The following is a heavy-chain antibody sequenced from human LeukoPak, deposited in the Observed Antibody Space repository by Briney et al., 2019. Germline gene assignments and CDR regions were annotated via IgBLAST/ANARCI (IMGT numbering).Heavy chain of an antibody. CDR1: GYTFTGYY. J-gene: IGHJ4*02. Sequence: ASVKVSCKASGYTFTGYYIHWVRQAPGQGLEWMGRINPSTGGTNYPQNFQGRVTMTRDTSISTAYMELSRLRSDDTAVYYRARAYYYDTSGYYVHFDDWGQGTLVTVSS. V-gene: IGHV1-2*06. CDR3: ARAYYYDTSGYYVHFDD. CDR2: INPSTGGT. D-gene: IGHD3-22*01.